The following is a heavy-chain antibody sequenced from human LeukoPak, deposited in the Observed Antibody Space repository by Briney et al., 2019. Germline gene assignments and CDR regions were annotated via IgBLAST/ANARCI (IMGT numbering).Heavy chain of an antibody. D-gene: IGHD6-6*01. J-gene: IGHJ6*03. CDR1: GYSISSGYY. V-gene: IGHV4-38-2*02. CDR3: ARGRTIAARLHYYYYMDV. Sequence: PSETLSLTCTVSGYSISSGYYWGWIRQPPGKGLEWIGSIYHSGSTYYNPSLKSRVTISVDTSKNQFSLKLSSVTAADTAVYYCARGRTIAARLHYYYYMDVWGKGTRVTVSS. CDR2: IYHSGST.